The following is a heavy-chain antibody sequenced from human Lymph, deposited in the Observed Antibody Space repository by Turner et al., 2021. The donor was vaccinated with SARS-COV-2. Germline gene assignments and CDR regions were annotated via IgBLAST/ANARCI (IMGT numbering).Heavy chain of an antibody. CDR3: AKDGYDGIYCGGGSCYSGWFDP. CDR1: GFTFSSYT. Sequence: EVQLLESGGGLVQPGGSLRLSCAASGFTFSSYTMSWVRQAPGKGLEWVSAISGSGASTYYADSVKGRFTISRDNSKNTLYLQMNSRRVEDTAVYYCAKDGYDGIYCGGGSCYSGWFDPWGQGTLVTVSS. CDR2: ISGSGAST. V-gene: IGHV3-23*01. D-gene: IGHD2-15*01. J-gene: IGHJ5*02.